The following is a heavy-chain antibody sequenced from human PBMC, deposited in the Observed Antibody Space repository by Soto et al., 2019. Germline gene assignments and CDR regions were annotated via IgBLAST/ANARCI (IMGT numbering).Heavy chain of an antibody. V-gene: IGHV4-34*01. Sequence: SETLSLTCAVYGGSLSGYYWTWIRQPPGKGLEWIGEVNHGGITNYSPSVKSRLKISLDTSKKEVSLEMTSVTAADTAVYYCGRVVIKMASQSIDSWGPGTLVTVSS. D-gene: IGHD2-2*01. CDR2: VNHGGIT. CDR3: GRVVIKMASQSIDS. CDR1: GGSLSGYY. J-gene: IGHJ4*02.